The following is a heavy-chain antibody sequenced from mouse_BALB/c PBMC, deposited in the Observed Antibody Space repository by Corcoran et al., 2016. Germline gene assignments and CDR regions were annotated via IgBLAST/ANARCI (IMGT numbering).Heavy chain of an antibody. CDR3: ARDARAMDY. J-gene: IGHJ4*01. V-gene: IGHV7-1*02. Sequence: NMEWVRQPPGKRLEWIAASRNKANDYTTEYSASVKGRFIVSRDTSQSILYLQMNALRAEDTAIYYCARDARAMDYWGQGTSVTVSA. CDR1: N. CDR2: SRNKANDYTT.